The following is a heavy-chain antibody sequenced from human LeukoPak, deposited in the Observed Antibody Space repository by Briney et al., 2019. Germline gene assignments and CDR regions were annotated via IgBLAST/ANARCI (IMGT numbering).Heavy chain of an antibody. CDR2: IYHSGST. CDR3: ARDTLIAAFDY. D-gene: IGHD6-13*01. CDR1: GYSIISDYF. J-gene: IGHJ4*02. V-gene: IGHV4-38-2*02. Sequence: SETLSLTCTVSGYSIISDYFWGWIRQPPGKGLEWIGTIYHSGSTYYSPSLKSRVTVSVDTSKNEFSLNLTSVTAADTAVYFCARDTLIAAFDYWGQGTLVTVSS.